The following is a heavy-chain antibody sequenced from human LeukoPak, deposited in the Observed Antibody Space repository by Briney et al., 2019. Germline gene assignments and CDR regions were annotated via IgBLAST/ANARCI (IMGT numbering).Heavy chain of an antibody. CDR2: MNPNRGNT. D-gene: IGHD3-3*01. Sequence: GASVKVSCKASGYTFTSYDINWVRQATGQGLEWMGWMNPNRGNTGYAQKFQGRVTMTRNTSISTAYMELSSLRSEDTAVYYCARRKDFWSGLVGYYYGMDVWGQGTTVTVSS. V-gene: IGHV1-8*01. CDR1: GYTFTSYD. J-gene: IGHJ6*02. CDR3: ARRKDFWSGLVGYYYGMDV.